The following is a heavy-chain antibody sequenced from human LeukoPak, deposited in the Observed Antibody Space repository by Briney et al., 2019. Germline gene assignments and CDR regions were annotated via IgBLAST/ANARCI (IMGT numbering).Heavy chain of an antibody. V-gene: IGHV1-3*01. D-gene: IGHD1-1*01. CDR3: ARVSSTGFDP. CDR2: INAGNGNT. CDR1: GYTFTSYA. J-gene: IGHJ5*02. Sequence: ASVKVSCKASGYTFTSYAMHWVRQAPGQRLEWMGWINAGNGNTKYSQRFQGRVSITRDTSASTVYMELSSLRSEDTAVYYCARVSSTGFDPWGQGSLVTVSS.